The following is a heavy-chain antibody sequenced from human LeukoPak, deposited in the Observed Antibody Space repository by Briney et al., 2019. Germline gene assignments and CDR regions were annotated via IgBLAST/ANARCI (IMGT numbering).Heavy chain of an antibody. CDR2: IYHSGST. V-gene: IGHV4-59*01. CDR3: ARDHYYDSSGYYGGAFDI. CDR1: AGSISSYY. J-gene: IGHJ3*02. D-gene: IGHD3-22*01. Sequence: SETLSLTCTVSAGSISSYYWSWIRQPPGKGLEWIGYIYHSGSTNYNPSLKSRVTISVDTSNNQFSLKLRSVAAADTAVYYCARDHYYDSSGYYGGAFDIWGQGTMVTVSS.